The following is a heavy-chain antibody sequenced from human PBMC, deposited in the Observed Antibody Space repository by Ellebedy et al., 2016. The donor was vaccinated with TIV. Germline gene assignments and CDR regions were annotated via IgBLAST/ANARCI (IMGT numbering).Heavy chain of an antibody. J-gene: IGHJ6*02. V-gene: IGHV3-33*01. Sequence: PGGSLRLSCTASGFTFSAFGIHWVRQAPGKGLEWVAHIWYDGSDKYYADSVKGRFTISRDNSKSTLYLQMSSLRGEDTAVYYCARAWIPYGLDVWGHGTMVTVSS. CDR1: GFTFSAFG. CDR3: ARAWIPYGLDV. D-gene: IGHD5-12*01. CDR2: IWYDGSDK.